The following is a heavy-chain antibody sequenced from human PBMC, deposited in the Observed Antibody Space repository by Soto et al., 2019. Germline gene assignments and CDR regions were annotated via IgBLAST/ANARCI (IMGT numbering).Heavy chain of an antibody. CDR2: IYHSGST. Sequence: PSETLSLTCAVSGGSISSGGYSWSWIRQPPGKGLEWIGYIYHSGSTYYNPSLKSRVTISVDTSKNHFSMGVSFVTAADTAVCYCARGYYGDYEDYWGQGTLVTVSS. CDR1: GGSISSGGYS. CDR3: ARGYYGDYEDY. V-gene: IGHV4-30-2*01. D-gene: IGHD4-17*01. J-gene: IGHJ4*02.